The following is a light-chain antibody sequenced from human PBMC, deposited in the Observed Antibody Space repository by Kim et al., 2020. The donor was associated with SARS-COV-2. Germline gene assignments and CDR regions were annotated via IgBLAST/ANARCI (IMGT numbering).Light chain of an antibody. CDR1: QNIRCE. V-gene: IGKV1-17*01. Sequence: ASVGVRDTVTCQASQNIRCELGWYQQNPGRATKRLIYGASSLQSGVPSSFSDSGSGTESALTISSLQPEDFATYFCLQHNTDPITFGLGARLEIK. CDR2: GAS. J-gene: IGKJ5*01. CDR3: LQHNTDPIT.